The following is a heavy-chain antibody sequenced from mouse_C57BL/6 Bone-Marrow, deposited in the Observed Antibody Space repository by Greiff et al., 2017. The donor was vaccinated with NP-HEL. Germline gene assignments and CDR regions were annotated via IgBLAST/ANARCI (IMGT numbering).Heavy chain of an antibody. D-gene: IGHD2-5*01. CDR1: GYTFTSYW. CDR3: ARSYSNYLSLFAY. Sequence: VQLQQPGTELVKPGASVKLSCKASGYTFTSYWMHWVKQRPGQGLEWIGHINPSNGGTNYNEKFKSKATLTVDKSSSTADMQLISLTSEDSAVYYCARSYSNYLSLFAYWGQGTLVTVSA. CDR2: INPSNGGT. V-gene: IGHV1-53*01. J-gene: IGHJ3*01.